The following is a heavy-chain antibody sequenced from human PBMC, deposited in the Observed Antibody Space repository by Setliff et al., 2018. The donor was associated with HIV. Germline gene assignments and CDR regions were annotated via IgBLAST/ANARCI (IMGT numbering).Heavy chain of an antibody. CDR2: IYNNGST. Sequence: KTSETLSLTCSVSGGSIRSDGYYWNWIRQHPEKGLEWIGYIYNNGSTYYNPSLESRLMMSIDPSKNQFSLNLRSVTVADTAVYYCARRRYYREISDSLFDFWGQGTLVTVSS. J-gene: IGHJ4*02. CDR3: ARRRYYREISDSLFDF. D-gene: IGHD3-16*01. CDR1: GGSIRSDGYY. V-gene: IGHV4-31*03.